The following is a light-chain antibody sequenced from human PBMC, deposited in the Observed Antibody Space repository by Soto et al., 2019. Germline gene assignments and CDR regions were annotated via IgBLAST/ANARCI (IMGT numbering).Light chain of an antibody. CDR2: VDTGGLVG. J-gene: IGLJ2*01. CDR1: RGYSNHY. CDR3: AADQGSGSNFFVV. V-gene: IGLV9-49*01. Sequence: QPVLRQPPSASASLGASVTLTCTLSRGYSNHYVDWFQQRPGKGPRFVMRVDTGGLVGSKGDGIPDRFSVLGPGLNRYRTIKNIQEEYESDYRGAADQGSGSNFFVVFGGGTQLTVL.